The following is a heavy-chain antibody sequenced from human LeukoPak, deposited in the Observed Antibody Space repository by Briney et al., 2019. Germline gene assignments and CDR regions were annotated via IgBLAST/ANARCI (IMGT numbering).Heavy chain of an antibody. CDR3: ATDTWGVTSRSHY. V-gene: IGHV3-7*03. Sequence: PGGSLRLSCAASGFTFRSYWMSWVRQAPGKGLEWVANIKHDGSEKYYVDSVKGRFTISRDNAKSSLYMQMNSLRAEDTAVYYCATDTWGVTSRSHYWGQGTLVTVSS. D-gene: IGHD2-8*02. J-gene: IGHJ4*02. CDR1: GFTFRSYW. CDR2: IKHDGSEK.